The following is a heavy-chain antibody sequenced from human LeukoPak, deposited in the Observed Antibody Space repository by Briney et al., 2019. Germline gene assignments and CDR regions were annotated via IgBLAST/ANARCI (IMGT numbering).Heavy chain of an antibody. CDR3: ARDGALDF. D-gene: IGHD3-16*01. Sequence: ASVKVSCKASGYTFTDYYMHWVRQAPGQGLEWMGWINPNSGGTKYAQKFQGRVTLTRDTSISTAYMEPRGLRSDDTAAYYCARDGALDFWGQGTLVTVSS. J-gene: IGHJ4*02. CDR1: GYTFTDYY. CDR2: INPNSGGT. V-gene: IGHV1-2*02.